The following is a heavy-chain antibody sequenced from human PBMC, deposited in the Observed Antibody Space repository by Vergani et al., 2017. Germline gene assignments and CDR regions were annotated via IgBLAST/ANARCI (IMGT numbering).Heavy chain of an antibody. D-gene: IGHD6-13*01. Sequence: QVQLVQSGAEVKKPGSSVKVSCKASGGTFSSYAISWVRQAPGQGLEWMGGIIPIFGTANYAQKFQGRVTITADESTSTAYMELSSLRSEDTAVYYCAGEPSSSSWALGYYYYGMDVWGQGTTVTVSS. CDR3: AGEPSSSSWALGYYYYGMDV. CDR1: GGTFSSYA. V-gene: IGHV1-69*01. J-gene: IGHJ6*02. CDR2: IIPIFGTA.